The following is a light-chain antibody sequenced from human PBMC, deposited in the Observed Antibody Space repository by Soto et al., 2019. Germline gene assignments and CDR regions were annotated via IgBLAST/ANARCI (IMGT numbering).Light chain of an antibody. J-gene: IGLJ3*02. CDR2: QVT. CDR3: SSYIPSNVDWV. Sequence: QSALTQPASVSGSPGQSITISCTGTSSDIGGYNLVSWYQPHPGEAPKLIIYQVTNRPSGVSSRFSGYKSGNTASLTVSGLQAEDTAEDYYSSYIPSNVDWVFGAGTQLTVL. CDR1: SSDIGGYNL. V-gene: IGLV2-14*01.